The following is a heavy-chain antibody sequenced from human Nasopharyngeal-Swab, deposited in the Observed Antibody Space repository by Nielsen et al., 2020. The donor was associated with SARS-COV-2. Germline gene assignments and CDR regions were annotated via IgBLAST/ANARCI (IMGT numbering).Heavy chain of an antibody. CDR2: ISSSSSYI. V-gene: IGHV3-21*01. CDR3: ARDFPSIAARPGFDY. D-gene: IGHD6-6*01. J-gene: IGHJ4*02. Sequence: GESLKISCVASGFTFSSYSMNWVRQAPGKGLEWVSSISSSSSYIYYADSVKGRFTISRDNAKNSLYLQMNSLRAEDTAVYYCARDFPSIAARPGFDYWGQGTLVTVSS. CDR1: GFTFSSYS.